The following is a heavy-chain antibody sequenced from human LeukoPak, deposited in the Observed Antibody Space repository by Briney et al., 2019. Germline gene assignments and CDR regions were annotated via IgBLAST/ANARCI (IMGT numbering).Heavy chain of an antibody. CDR2: INHSGST. CDR3: AREVWGYYYYGMDV. V-gene: IGHV4-34*01. J-gene: IGHJ6*02. D-gene: IGHD1-26*01. Sequence: SETLSLTCAVYGGSFSGYYWSWLRQPTGKGLEWIGEINHSGSTNYNPSLKSRVTISVDTSKNQFSLKLSSVTAADTAVYYCAREVWGYYYYGMDVWGQGTTVTVSS. CDR1: GGSFSGYY.